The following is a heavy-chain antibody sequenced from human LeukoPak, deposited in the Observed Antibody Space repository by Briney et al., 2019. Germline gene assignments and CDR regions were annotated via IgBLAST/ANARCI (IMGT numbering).Heavy chain of an antibody. V-gene: IGHV4-59*01. CDR3: ARVGGLSRPTPVYNLGAHFDY. J-gene: IGHJ4*02. CDR1: GGSISSYY. CDR2: IYYSGST. Sequence: SETLSLTCSVSGGSISSYYWSWIRQPPGKGLEWIGYIYYSGSTNYNPSLKSRVTISLDTSKSQFSLKLTSVTAADTAVYYCARVGGLSRPTPVYNLGAHFDYWGQGTLVTVSS. D-gene: IGHD1-14*01.